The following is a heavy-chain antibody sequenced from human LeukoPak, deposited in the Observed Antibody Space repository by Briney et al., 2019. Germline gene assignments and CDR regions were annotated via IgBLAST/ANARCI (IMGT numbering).Heavy chain of an antibody. D-gene: IGHD3-10*01. CDR1: GGSFSGYY. CDR2: INHSGST. Sequence: PSETLSLTCAVYGGSFSGYYWSWIRQPPGKGLEWVGEINHSGSTNYNPSLKSRVTISVDTSKNQFSLKLSSVTAADTAVYYCARXVXFGXLSAGYYFDYWGQGTLVTVSS. CDR3: ARXVXFGXLSAGYYFDY. V-gene: IGHV4-34*01. J-gene: IGHJ4*02.